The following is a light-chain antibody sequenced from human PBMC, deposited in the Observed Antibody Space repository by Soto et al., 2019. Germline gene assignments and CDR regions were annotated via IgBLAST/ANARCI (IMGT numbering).Light chain of an antibody. CDR2: GAS. J-gene: IGKJ1*01. CDR1: QSVSSNY. Sequence: EIVLTQSPGTLSLSPGERATLSCRASQSVSSNYLAWYRRKPRQAPRLLIYGASYRATDIPGSFSGSGSGTDFTLTITRLEPEDFAVYYWQQYGSPPPTFGPGTRVEIK. V-gene: IGKV3-20*01. CDR3: QQYGSPPPT.